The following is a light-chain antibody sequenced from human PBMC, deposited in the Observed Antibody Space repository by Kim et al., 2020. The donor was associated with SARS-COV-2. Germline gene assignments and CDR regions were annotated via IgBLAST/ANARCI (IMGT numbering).Light chain of an antibody. CDR3: CSYAGRYTWI. CDR2: DVT. CDR1: SSDVGRYTS. Sequence: GQSVTLSCTGTSSDVGRYTSVSWYQQHPGKAPKLMISDVTDRPSGVPDRFSGFKSGNTASLTISGLQAEDEADYYCCSYAGRYTWIFGGGTQLTVL. J-gene: IGLJ2*01. V-gene: IGLV2-11*03.